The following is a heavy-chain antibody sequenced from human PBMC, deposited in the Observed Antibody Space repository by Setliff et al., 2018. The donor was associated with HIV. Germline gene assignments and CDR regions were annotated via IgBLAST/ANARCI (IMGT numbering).Heavy chain of an antibody. Sequence: SLTCAVYGGSFSGFYWTFIRQSPGKGLEWIGEVTHSGTTTYDPSLKSRITISVDTSKNQFSLKLTSVTAADMGVYYCARGRKKTLAVSGTRYFDFWGQGTLVTVSS. CDR2: VTHSGTT. D-gene: IGHD6-19*01. J-gene: IGHJ4*02. CDR3: ARGRKKTLAVSGTRYFDF. CDR1: GGSFSGFY. V-gene: IGHV4-34*01.